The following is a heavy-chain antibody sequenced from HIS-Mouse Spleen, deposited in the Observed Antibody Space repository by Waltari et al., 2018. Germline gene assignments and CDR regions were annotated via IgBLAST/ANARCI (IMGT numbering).Heavy chain of an antibody. J-gene: IGHJ4*02. D-gene: IGHD1-7*01. CDR3: ARDRTGTTHFDY. V-gene: IGHV1-2*02. Sequence: QVQLVQSGAEVKKPGASVKVSCKASGYTFTGYYMHWVQQAPGQGLEWMGWYNPTNGGTNYAQKFQGRVNMTRHRSISTAYMDLSRLRSDDTAVYYCARDRTGTTHFDYWGQGTLVTVSS. CDR1: GYTFTGYY. CDR2: YNPTNGGT.